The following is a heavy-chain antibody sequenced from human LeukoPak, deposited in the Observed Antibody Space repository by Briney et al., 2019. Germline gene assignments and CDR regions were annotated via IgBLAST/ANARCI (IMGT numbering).Heavy chain of an antibody. CDR3: ARDSADYGDDQNWFDP. V-gene: IGHV1-2*02. J-gene: IGHJ5*02. CDR2: INLNSGGT. CDR1: GYTFTGYY. D-gene: IGHD4-17*01. Sequence: ASMKVSCKASGYTFTGYYMHWVRQAPGQGLEWMGWINLNSGGTNYAQKFQGRVTMTRDTSISTAYMELSRLRSDDTAVYYCARDSADYGDDQNWFDPWGQGTLVTVSS.